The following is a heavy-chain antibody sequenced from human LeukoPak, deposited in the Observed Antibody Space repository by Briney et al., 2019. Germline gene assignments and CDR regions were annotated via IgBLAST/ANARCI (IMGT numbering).Heavy chain of an antibody. V-gene: IGHV1-8*02. CDR2: MDPNNGNT. Sequence: ASVKVSCQTSGYAFINYDINWVRQATGQGLEWMGWMDPNNGNTGYAQKLQGRVTMTRDTSTNTAYMELSSLTSEDAAVYYCARGPRESTTSDYWGQGTLVTVSS. CDR1: GYAFINYD. CDR3: ARGPRESTTSDY. D-gene: IGHD1-14*01. J-gene: IGHJ4*02.